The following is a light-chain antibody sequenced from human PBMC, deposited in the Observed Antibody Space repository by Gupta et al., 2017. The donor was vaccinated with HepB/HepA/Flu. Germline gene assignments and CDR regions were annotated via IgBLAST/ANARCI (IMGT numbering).Light chain of an antibody. CDR1: QSVTGRY. Sequence: EFVLTQSPRTLSLSPGERATLSCRASQSVTGRYLAWYQQKPCQSPRLLMYSTSSRATGIPDRFSGSGSGTDFTLTISRLEPEDFAMYYCQQYFNSPVTFGQGTQVEIK. CDR2: STS. CDR3: QQYFNSPVT. V-gene: IGKV3-20*01. J-gene: IGKJ5*01.